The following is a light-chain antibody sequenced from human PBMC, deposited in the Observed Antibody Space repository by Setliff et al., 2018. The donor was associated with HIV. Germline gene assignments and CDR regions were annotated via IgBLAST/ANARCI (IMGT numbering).Light chain of an antibody. CDR1: SSDVGGYNY. J-gene: IGLJ1*01. CDR2: EVR. CDR3: SSYAITNTLP. V-gene: IGLV2-14*01. Sequence: QSALTQPASVSGSPGQSITISCNGTSSDVGGYNYVSWYQQHPGKAPKLIIYEVRNRPSGVSNRFSCSKSGNTASLTISGLQSEDEGDYYCSSYAITNTLPFGTGTKVTVL.